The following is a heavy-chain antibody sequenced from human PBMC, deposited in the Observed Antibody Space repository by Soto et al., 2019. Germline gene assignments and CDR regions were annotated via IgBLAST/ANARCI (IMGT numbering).Heavy chain of an antibody. Sequence: ETLSLTCTVSGGSISSYYWSWIRQPPGKGLEWIGYIYYSGSTNYNPSLKSRVTISVDTSKNQFSLKLSSVTAADTAVYYCARSAEYYYYYMDVWGKGTTVTVSS. V-gene: IGHV4-59*01. J-gene: IGHJ6*03. CDR3: ARSAEYYYYYMDV. CDR2: IYYSGST. CDR1: GGSISSYY.